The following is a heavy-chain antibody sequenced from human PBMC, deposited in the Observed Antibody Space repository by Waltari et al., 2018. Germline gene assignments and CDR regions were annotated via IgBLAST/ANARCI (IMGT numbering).Heavy chain of an antibody. CDR2: INHSGST. Sequence: QVQLQQWGAGLLKPSETLSLTCAVYGGSFSGYYWSWIRQPPGKGLEWIGEINHSGSTNYNPSLKSRVTISVDTSKNQFSLKLSSVTAADTAVYYCASYGEELYGDYEEYWGQGTLVTVSS. CDR3: ASYGEELYGDYEEY. D-gene: IGHD4-17*01. V-gene: IGHV4-34*01. CDR1: GGSFSGYY. J-gene: IGHJ4*02.